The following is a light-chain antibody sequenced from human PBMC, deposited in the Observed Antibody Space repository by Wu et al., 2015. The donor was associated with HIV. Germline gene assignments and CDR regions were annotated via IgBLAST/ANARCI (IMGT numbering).Light chain of an antibody. V-gene: IGKV1-39*01. CDR2: AAS. CDR3: QQSYSAPYT. Sequence: DIQMTQSPSSLSASVGDGVTITCRASRTIGSHLNWYQQKPGTPPKLLIYAASSFQTGVPSRFSGSGSGTDFTLTISGLLPEDFATYSCQQSYSAPYTFGQGTKLEIK. J-gene: IGKJ2*01. CDR1: RTIGSH.